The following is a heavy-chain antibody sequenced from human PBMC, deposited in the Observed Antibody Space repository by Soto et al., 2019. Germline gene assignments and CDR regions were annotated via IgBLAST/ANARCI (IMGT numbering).Heavy chain of an antibody. Sequence: EVQLVESGGGLVKPGGSLRLSCAASGFTFSSYSMNWVRQAPGKGLEWVSSISSSSSYIYYADSVKGRFTISRDNAKNSLYLQMNSLRAEDTAVYYCARVPDPDYYDSSGYYPFDPWGQGTLVTVSS. CDR2: ISSSSSYI. CDR1: GFTFSSYS. J-gene: IGHJ5*02. V-gene: IGHV3-21*01. D-gene: IGHD3-22*01. CDR3: ARVPDPDYYDSSGYYPFDP.